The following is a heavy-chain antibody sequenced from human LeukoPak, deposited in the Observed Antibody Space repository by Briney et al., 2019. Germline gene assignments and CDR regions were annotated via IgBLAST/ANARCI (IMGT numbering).Heavy chain of an antibody. CDR1: GFTFSSYA. D-gene: IGHD5-24*01. V-gene: IGHV3-30*04. CDR3: ARVFGRWLQFRDDAFDI. CDR2: ISYDGSNK. J-gene: IGHJ3*02. Sequence: PGGSLRLSCAASGFTFSSYAMHWVRQAPGMGLEWVAVISYDGSNKYYADSVKGRFTISRDNSKNTLYLQMNSLRAEDTAVYYCARVFGRWLQFRDDAFDIWGQGTMVTVSS.